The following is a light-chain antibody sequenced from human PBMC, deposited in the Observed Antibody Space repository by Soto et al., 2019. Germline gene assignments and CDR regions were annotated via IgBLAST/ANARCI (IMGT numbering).Light chain of an antibody. CDR2: DAS. V-gene: IGKV3-11*01. J-gene: IGKJ4*01. CDR3: QQRSNWPPT. Sequence: EIVMTQSPATLSVSPGERATLSCRASQSVGSTLAWYQQKVGQAPRLLIYDASNRATGIPARFSGSGSGTDFTLTISSLEPEDFAVYYCQQRSNWPPTFGGGTKVDIK. CDR1: QSVGST.